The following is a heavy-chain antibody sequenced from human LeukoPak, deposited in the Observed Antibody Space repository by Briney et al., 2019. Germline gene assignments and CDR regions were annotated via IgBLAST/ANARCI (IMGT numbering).Heavy chain of an antibody. D-gene: IGHD1-26*01. CDR2: IVVGSGNT. V-gene: IGHV1-58*02. CDR1: GFTFTSSA. Sequence: SVKVSCKASGFTFTSSAMQWVRQARGQRLEWIGWIVVGSGNTNYAQKFQEGVTITMDMSTSTAYMELSSLRSEDTAVYYCAADRRSGSYDYWGQGTLVTVSS. CDR3: AADRRSGSYDY. J-gene: IGHJ4*02.